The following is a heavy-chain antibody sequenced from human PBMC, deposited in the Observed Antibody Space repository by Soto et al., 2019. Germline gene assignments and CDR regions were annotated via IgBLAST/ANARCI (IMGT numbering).Heavy chain of an antibody. CDR3: APIYDSSGYYPRDDYGMDV. V-gene: IGHV1-69*13. CDR2: IIPIFGTA. D-gene: IGHD3-22*01. Sequence: SVKVSCKASGGTFSSYAISWVRQAPGQGLEWMGGIIPIFGTANYAQKFQGRVTITADESTSTAYMELSSLRSEDTAVYYCAPIYDSSGYYPRDDYGMDVWGQGTTVTVSS. CDR1: GGTFSSYA. J-gene: IGHJ6*02.